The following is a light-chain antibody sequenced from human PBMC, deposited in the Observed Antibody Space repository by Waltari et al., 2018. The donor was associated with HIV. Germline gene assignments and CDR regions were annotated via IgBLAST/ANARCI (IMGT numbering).Light chain of an antibody. V-gene: IGLV4-69*01. CDR2: LNSDGSH. CDR1: SGHSNYD. J-gene: IGLJ3*02. Sequence: QLVLTQSPSASASLGASVKFTCPLSSGHSNYDIASHQQQPEKGPRYLMKLNSDGSHSKGDGIPDRFSGSSSGAERYLTISSLQSEDEADYYCQTWDTGIRVFGGGTKLTVL. CDR3: QTWDTGIRV.